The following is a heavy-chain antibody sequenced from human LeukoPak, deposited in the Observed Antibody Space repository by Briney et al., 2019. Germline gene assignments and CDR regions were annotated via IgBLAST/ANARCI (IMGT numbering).Heavy chain of an antibody. Sequence: GRSLRLSCAASGFTFSSYGMHWVRQAPGKGLEWVAVISYDGSNKYYADSVKGRFTISRDNSKNTLYLQMNSLRAEDTAVYYCAKSDRDTAMVDWGQGTLVTVSS. V-gene: IGHV3-30*18. CDR1: GFTFSSYG. J-gene: IGHJ4*02. CDR2: ISYDGSNK. CDR3: AKSDRDTAMVD. D-gene: IGHD5-18*01.